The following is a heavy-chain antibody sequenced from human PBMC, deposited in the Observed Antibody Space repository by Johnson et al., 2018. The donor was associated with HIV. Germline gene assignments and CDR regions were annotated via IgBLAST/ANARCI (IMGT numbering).Heavy chain of an antibody. J-gene: IGHJ3*02. CDR1: GFTVSTNY. CDR2: IYSGGST. Sequence: VQLVESRGGVVQPGGSLRLSCSASGFTVSTNYMSWVRQAPGKGLEWVSVIYSGGSTYYADSVKGRFTISRDNSKNTLYLQMNSLRAEDTAVYYCARSGYGSGSTHDAFDIWGQGTMVTVSS. D-gene: IGHD3-10*01. CDR3: ARSGYGSGSTHDAFDI. V-gene: IGHV3-66*01.